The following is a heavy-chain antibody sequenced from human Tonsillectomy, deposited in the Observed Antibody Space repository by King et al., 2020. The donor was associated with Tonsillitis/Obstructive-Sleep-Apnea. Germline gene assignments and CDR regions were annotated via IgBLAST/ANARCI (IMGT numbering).Heavy chain of an antibody. CDR1: GFTFSTYW. CDR3: ARDGTMIRGVFYYYGMDV. Sequence: VQLVESGGGLVRPGGSLRLSCAASGFTFSTYWMSWVRQAPGKGLEWVANIKPDGSEKYYLDSVKGRFTISRDNAKNSLYLQMNRLRAEDTAVYYCARDGTMIRGVFYYYGMDVWGQGTTVTVSS. D-gene: IGHD3-10*01. J-gene: IGHJ6*02. V-gene: IGHV3-7*03. CDR2: IKPDGSEK.